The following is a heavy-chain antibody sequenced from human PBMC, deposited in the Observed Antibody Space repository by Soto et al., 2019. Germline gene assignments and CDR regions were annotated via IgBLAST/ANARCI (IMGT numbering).Heavy chain of an antibody. CDR3: ARDGYGSGSYEPYYYYGMDV. D-gene: IGHD3-10*01. CDR1: GGSISSYY. J-gene: IGHJ6*01. V-gene: IGHV4-4*07. CDR2: IYTSGST. Sequence: SETLSLPCTVSGGSISSYYWSWIRQPAGKGLEWIGRIYTSGSTNYNPSLKSRVTMSVDTSKNQFSLKLSSVTAADTAVYYCARDGYGSGSYEPYYYYGMDVWGQGTTVTVSS.